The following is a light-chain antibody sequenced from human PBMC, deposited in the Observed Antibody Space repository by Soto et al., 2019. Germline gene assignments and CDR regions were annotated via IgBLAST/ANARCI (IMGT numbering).Light chain of an antibody. CDR1: SSDIGAYNY. Sequence: QSVLTQPASVSGSPGQSITISCTGSSSDIGAYNYVSWFQQYPGKAPKLIISEVSNRRSGVSNRFSGSKSGTAASLTISGLQTEYEADYFCFSFTTDWTHVFGTGTKLTVL. CDR3: FSFTTDWTHV. CDR2: EVS. V-gene: IGLV2-14*01. J-gene: IGLJ1*01.